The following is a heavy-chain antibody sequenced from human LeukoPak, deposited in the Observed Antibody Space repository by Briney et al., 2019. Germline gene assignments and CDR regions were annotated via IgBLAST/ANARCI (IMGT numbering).Heavy chain of an antibody. CDR3: ARGDTRYYYDSSGYPFGY. CDR1: GFTFSSYS. D-gene: IGHD3-22*01. Sequence: GGSLRLSCAASGFTFSSYSMNWVRQAPGKGPEWVSYISSSSSTIYYADSVKGRFTISRDNAKNSLYLQMNSLRAEDTAVYYCARGDTRYYYDSSGYPFGYWGQGTLVTVSS. CDR2: ISSSSSTI. V-gene: IGHV3-48*04. J-gene: IGHJ4*02.